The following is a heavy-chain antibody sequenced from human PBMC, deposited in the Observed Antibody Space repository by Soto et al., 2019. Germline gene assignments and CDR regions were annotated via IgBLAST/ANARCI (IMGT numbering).Heavy chain of an antibody. CDR2: IWDDGSNN. V-gene: IGHV3-33*01. CDR1: GFTFMSYG. Sequence: GGSLRLSCAASGFTFMSYGMQWGLQSPGKGLEWVAVIWDDGSNNNYADSVKGRFTISRDNSKDTLYLQMDSLRVDDTGVYYCARVIGDCSRTGCSVDYWGQGTLVTVSS. CDR3: ARVIGDCSRTGCSVDY. J-gene: IGHJ4*02. D-gene: IGHD2-2*01.